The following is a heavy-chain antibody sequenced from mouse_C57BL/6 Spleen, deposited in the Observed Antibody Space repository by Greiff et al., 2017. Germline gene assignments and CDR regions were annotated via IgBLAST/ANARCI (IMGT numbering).Heavy chain of an antibody. D-gene: IGHD1-1*01. Sequence: EVMLVESEGGLVQPGSSMKLSCTASGFTFSDYYMAWVRQVPEKGLEWVANINYDGSSTYYLDSLKSRFILSRDNAKNILYLQMSSLKSEDTATYYCARITTVVAYYFDYWGQGTTLTVSS. J-gene: IGHJ2*01. CDR3: ARITTVVAYYFDY. CDR2: INYDGSST. V-gene: IGHV5-16*01. CDR1: GFTFSDYY.